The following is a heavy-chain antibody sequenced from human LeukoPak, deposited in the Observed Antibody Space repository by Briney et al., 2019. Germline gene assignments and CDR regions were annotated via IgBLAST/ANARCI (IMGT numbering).Heavy chain of an antibody. CDR3: ARPGATRINWYFDL. V-gene: IGHV4-4*07. D-gene: IGHD1-26*01. Sequence: PSETLSLTCTVSGGSISSYYWSWIRQPAGKGLEWIGRIYTSGSTNYNPSLKSRVTMSVDTSKNQFSLKLSSVTAADTAVYYCARPGATRINWYFDLWGRGTLVTVSS. CDR2: IYTSGST. J-gene: IGHJ2*01. CDR1: GGSISSYY.